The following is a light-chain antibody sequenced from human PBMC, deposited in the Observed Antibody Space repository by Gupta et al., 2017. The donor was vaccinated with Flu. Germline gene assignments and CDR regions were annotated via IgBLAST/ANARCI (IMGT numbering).Light chain of an antibody. CDR1: QSVTSDS. CDR3: QRYGSS. V-gene: IGKV3-20*01. J-gene: IGKJ4*01. Sequence: EIVLTQSPGTMSLSPGDRATLSCRASQSVTSDSLAWYQQKPGQAPRLLIYGASTRATGIPDRFSGSGSGTDFTLTISRLEPEDFAVFYCQRYGSSFGGGTKVESK. CDR2: GAS.